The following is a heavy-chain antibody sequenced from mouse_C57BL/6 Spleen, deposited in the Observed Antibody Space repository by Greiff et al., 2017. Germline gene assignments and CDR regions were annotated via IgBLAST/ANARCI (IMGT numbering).Heavy chain of an antibody. D-gene: IGHD1-1*01. CDR1: GYTFTGYW. Sequence: QVQLKQSGAELMKPGASVKLSCKATGYTFTGYWIEWVKQRPGHGLEWIGEILPGSGSTNYNEKFKGKATFTADTSSNTAYMQLSSLTTEDSAIYYCASPITTVVAPYAMDYWGQGTSVTVSS. CDR2: ILPGSGST. V-gene: IGHV1-9*01. CDR3: ASPITTVVAPYAMDY. J-gene: IGHJ4*01.